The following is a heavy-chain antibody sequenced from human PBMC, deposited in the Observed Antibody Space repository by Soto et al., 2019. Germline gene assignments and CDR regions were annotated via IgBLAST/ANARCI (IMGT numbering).Heavy chain of an antibody. CDR1: GASVTSAGYY. J-gene: IGHJ4*02. CDR3: ARYCSNTNCYMLDY. V-gene: IGHV4-61*08. D-gene: IGHD2-2*02. CDR2: VSSTGST. Sequence: QLQESGPGLVRPSETLSLICTVSGASVTSAGYYWSWIRQPPGKGLEWIGYVSSTGSTIYNSALKSRVTMSLDMPKNQFSLRLDSLTAADTAVYYCARYCSNTNCYMLDYWGQGTLVTASS.